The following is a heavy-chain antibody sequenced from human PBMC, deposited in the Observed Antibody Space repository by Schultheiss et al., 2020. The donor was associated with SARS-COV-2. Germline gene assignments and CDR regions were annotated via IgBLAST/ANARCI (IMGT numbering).Heavy chain of an antibody. CDR1: GFTFSSYW. V-gene: IGHV3-21*01. CDR2: ISSSSSYI. J-gene: IGHJ6*02. CDR3: ARDIGHYDFWSGYYNSYYYYGMDV. Sequence: GGSLRLSCAASGFTFSSYWMHWVRQAPGKGLEWVSSISSSSSYIYYADSVKGRFTISRDNAKNSLYLQMNSLRAEDTAVYYCARDIGHYDFWSGYYNSYYYYGMDVWGQGTTVTVSS. D-gene: IGHD3-3*01.